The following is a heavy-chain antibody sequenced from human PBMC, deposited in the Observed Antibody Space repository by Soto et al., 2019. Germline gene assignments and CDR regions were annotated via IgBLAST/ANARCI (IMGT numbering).Heavy chain of an antibody. V-gene: IGHV3-74*01. J-gene: IGHJ4*02. CDR1: GFTLSTYW. D-gene: IGHD2-8*01. CDR2: ISSDGSTT. CDR3: TRVINGRSGLFDY. Sequence: GGSLRLSCVASGFTLSTYWLHWVRQAPGQGLVWVSRISSDGSTTNYADSVKGRFTISRDNAMNTLFLQMDSLRAEDTALYYCTRVINGRSGLFDYWGQGTLVTVSS.